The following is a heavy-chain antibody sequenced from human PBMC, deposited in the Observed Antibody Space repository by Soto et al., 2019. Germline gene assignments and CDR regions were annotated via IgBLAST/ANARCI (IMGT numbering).Heavy chain of an antibody. CDR1: GGSISSGGYY. D-gene: IGHD6-13*01. V-gene: IGHV4-31*03. J-gene: IGHJ5*02. CDR2: IYYSGTT. CDR3: ARVFSDSSSFFDP. Sequence: SETLSLTCTVSGGSISSGGYYWSWIRQHPGKGLEWIGYIYYSGTTSYNPSLKSRVTISVDTSKDQFSLKLSSVTAADTAVYYCARVFSDSSSFFDPWGQGTLVTVSS.